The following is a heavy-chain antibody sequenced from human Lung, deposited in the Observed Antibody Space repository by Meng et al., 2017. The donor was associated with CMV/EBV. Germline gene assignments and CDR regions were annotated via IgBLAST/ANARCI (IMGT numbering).Heavy chain of an antibody. Sequence: ASVXVSXKASGYTFTSYYMHWVRQAPGQGLEWMGIINPSGGSTSYAQKFQGRVTMTRDTSTSTVYMELSSLRSEDTAVYYCARGVKDRGPSSSSNPYSSGWYYFDDXGQGXLVTVSS. D-gene: IGHD6-19*01. V-gene: IGHV1-46*01. CDR1: GYTFTSYY. CDR3: ARGVKDRGPSSSSNPYSSGWYYFDD. J-gene: IGHJ4*02. CDR2: INPSGGST.